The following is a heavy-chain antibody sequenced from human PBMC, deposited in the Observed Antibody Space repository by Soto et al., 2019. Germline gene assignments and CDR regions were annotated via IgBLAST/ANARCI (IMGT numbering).Heavy chain of an antibody. V-gene: IGHV4-4*07. CDR1: GGSISSYY. D-gene: IGHD2-2*01. J-gene: IGHJ5*02. Sequence: SETLSLTCTVSGGSISSYYWSWIRQPAGKGLEWIGRIYTSGSTNYNPSLKSRVTMSADTSKNQFSLKLSSVTAADTAVYYCARDLMTDLYADYNWFDPWGQGTLVTVSS. CDR2: IYTSGST. CDR3: ARDLMTDLYADYNWFDP.